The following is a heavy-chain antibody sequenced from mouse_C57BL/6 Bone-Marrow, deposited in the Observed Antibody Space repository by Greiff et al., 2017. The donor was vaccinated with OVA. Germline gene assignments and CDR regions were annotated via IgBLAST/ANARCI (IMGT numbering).Heavy chain of an antibody. V-gene: IGHV1-81*01. CDR2: IYPRSGNT. CDR3: VGDYYGSQYYFDY. Sequence: VQLQESGAELARPGASVKLSCKASGYTFTSYGISWVKQRTGQGLEWIGEIYPRSGNTYYNEKFKGKATLTADKSSSTAYMELRSLTSEDSAVYFCVGDYYGSQYYFDYWGQGTTLTVSS. D-gene: IGHD1-1*01. J-gene: IGHJ2*01. CDR1: GYTFTSYG.